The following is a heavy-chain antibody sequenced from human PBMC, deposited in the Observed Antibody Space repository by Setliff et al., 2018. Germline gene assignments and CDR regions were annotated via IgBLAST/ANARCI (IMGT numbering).Heavy chain of an antibody. D-gene: IGHD6-19*01. CDR2: IYHSGST. CDR3: ARDAEPYGSGWPRTDN. V-gene: IGHV4-4*02. CDR1: GGYISSSNW. Sequence: PSETLSLTCAVSGGYISSSNWWGWVRQPPGKGLEWMGEIYHSGSTNYNPSLKSRVTISVDTSKNQFSLKLSSVTAADTAVYYCARDAEPYGSGWPRTDNWGQGTLVTVSS. J-gene: IGHJ4*02.